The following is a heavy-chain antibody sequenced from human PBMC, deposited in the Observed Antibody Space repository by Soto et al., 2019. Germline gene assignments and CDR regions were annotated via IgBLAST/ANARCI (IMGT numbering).Heavy chain of an antibody. V-gene: IGHV3-74*01. CDR1: GFTFSGFW. CDR3: TRDIGGASST. Sequence: EVQLVESGGGLVQPGGSLRLSCAASGFTFSGFWMHWVRQAPGKGLVWVSRTNNDGSVTAYADSVKGRFTISRDNAENTLYLQMNSLRAEDAAVYYCTRDIGGASSTWGQGTLVTVSS. CDR2: TNNDGSVT. D-gene: IGHD1-26*01. J-gene: IGHJ5*02.